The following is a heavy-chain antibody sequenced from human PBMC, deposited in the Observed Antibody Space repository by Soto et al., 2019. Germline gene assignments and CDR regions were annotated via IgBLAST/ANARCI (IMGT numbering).Heavy chain of an antibody. Sequence: SETLSLTCTVSRGSISSSSYYWGWIRQPPGKGLEWIGSIYYSGSTYYNPSLKSRVTISVDTSKNQFSLKLSSVTAADTAVYYCARERELDARYFDWGHDAFDIWGQGTMVTVSS. V-gene: IGHV4-39*02. D-gene: IGHD3-9*01. CDR2: IYYSGST. J-gene: IGHJ3*02. CDR3: ARERELDARYFDWGHDAFDI. CDR1: RGSISSSSYY.